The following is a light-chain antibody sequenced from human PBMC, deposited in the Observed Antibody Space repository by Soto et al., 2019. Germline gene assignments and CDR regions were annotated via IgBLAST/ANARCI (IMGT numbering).Light chain of an antibody. Sequence: EIVLTQSPGTLSLSPGERATLSCRASQSVSSSYLAWYQQTPGQAPRLLIYGASSRATGIPDRFSGSGSGTDFTLTISRREAEEFAVYYCQQYGSSPYTFGQGTKLEIK. V-gene: IGKV3-20*01. CDR1: QSVSSSY. CDR3: QQYGSSPYT. J-gene: IGKJ2*01. CDR2: GAS.